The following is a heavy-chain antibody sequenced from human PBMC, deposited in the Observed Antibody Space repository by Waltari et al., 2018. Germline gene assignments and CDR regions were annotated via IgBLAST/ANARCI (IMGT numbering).Heavy chain of an antibody. CDR3: ARGELSPYSSGWDQY. V-gene: IGHV1-69*12. D-gene: IGHD6-19*01. J-gene: IGHJ4*02. Sequence: QVPMVQPGAEVQTPGSSVMVSCTASGGTFTSHAISSVPPAPGQGLEWMGGIIPIFGTANYEQKFQGRVTITADESTSTAYMELSSLRSEDTAVYYWARGELSPYSSGWDQYWGQGTLVTVSS. CDR1: GGTFTSHA. CDR2: IIPIFGTA.